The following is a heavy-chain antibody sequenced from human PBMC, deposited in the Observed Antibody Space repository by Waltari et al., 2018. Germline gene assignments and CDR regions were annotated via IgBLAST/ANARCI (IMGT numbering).Heavy chain of an antibody. CDR1: GDTFTASY. Sequence: QVQLEQSGAEVKKPGASVKVSCKTSGDTFTASYIHWVRQARGQGLDWMGWISPKSGGAHSAERFQGRVTMTSDTSISTAYMELSRLTSDDTAVYYCARVGDYYGSGSYFPVWGKGTTVTVSS. CDR2: ISPKSGGA. D-gene: IGHD3-10*01. CDR3: ARVGDYYGSGSYFPV. V-gene: IGHV1-2*02. J-gene: IGHJ6*04.